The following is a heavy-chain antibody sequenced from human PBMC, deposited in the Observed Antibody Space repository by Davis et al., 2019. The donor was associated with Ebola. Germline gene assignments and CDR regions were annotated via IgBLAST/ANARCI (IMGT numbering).Heavy chain of an antibody. V-gene: IGHV3-33*01. CDR3: AREPSLRYYDFWSGYGLDYYYGMDV. J-gene: IGHJ6*02. CDR2: IWYDGSNK. Sequence: PGGSLRLSCAASGFTFSSYGMHWVRQAPGKGLEWVAVIWYDGSNKYYADSVKGRFTISRDNSKNTLYLQMNSLRAEDTAVYYCAREPSLRYYDFWSGYGLDYYYGMDVWGQGTTVTVSS. CDR1: GFTFSSYG. D-gene: IGHD3-3*01.